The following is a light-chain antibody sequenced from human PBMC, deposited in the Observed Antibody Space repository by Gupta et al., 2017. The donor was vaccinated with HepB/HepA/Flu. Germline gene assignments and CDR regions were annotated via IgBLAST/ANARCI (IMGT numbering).Light chain of an antibody. J-gene: IGKJ1*01. CDR3: QQHNA. V-gene: IGKV3-15*01. CDR1: QRVSSN. CDR2: GAS. Sequence: EMVMTQSPATLSVSPGERATLSCRASQRVSSNLAWYQQKPGQAPRLLIYGASTRATGIPARFSGSGSGTEFSRTISSLQSEDFAVYGCQQHNAFGQGTKVEIK.